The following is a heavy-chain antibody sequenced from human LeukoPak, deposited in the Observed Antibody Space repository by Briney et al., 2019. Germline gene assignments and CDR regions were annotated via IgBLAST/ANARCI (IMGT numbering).Heavy chain of an antibody. CDR3: ARGYLREPFDS. V-gene: IGHV3-53*01. Sequence: GGSLTLSCAAFGFTVSTNYMSWARQAPGKGLEWVSVVYSGGSTHYADSVKGRFTISRDNSKNTLYLQMNRLRGEDTAVYYCARGYLREPFDSWGQGTLVIVSS. CDR2: VYSGGST. D-gene: IGHD1-14*01. J-gene: IGHJ4*02. CDR1: GFTVSTNY.